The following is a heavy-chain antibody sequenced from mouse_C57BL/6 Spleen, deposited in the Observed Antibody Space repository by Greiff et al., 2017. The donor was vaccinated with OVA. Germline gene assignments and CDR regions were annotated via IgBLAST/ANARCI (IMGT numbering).Heavy chain of an antibody. CDR3: AREGNYYYYAMDY. Sequence: VKLQESGPELVKPGASVKISCKASGYAFSSSWMNWVKQRPGKGLEWIGRIYPGDGDTNYNGKFKGKATLTADKSSSTAYMQLSSLTSEDSAVYFCAREGNYYYYAMDYWGQGTSVTVSS. CDR1: GYAFSSSW. V-gene: IGHV1-82*01. CDR2: IYPGDGDT. D-gene: IGHD2-1*01. J-gene: IGHJ4*01.